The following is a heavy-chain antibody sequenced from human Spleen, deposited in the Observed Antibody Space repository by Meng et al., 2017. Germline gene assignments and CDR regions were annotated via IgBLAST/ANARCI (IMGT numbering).Heavy chain of an antibody. J-gene: IGHJ4*02. CDR3: ARDEDISAAGKLFGDY. Sequence: QGQLVQSGAEVKKPGASVQVSCKPSGYNFPDYYIHWVRRAPGQGREWMGRINPKSGDTHYAQKFQARVTMTGDTSISTAYMELSGLRSDDTAMYYCARDEDISAAGKLFGDYWGQGTLVTVSS. CDR1: GYNFPDYY. V-gene: IGHV1-2*06. D-gene: IGHD6-25*01. CDR2: INPKSGDT.